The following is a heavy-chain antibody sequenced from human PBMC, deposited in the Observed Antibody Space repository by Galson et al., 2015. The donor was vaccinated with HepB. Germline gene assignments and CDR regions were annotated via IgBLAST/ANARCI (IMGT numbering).Heavy chain of an antibody. Sequence: SLRLSCAASGFRFGDFAMHWVRQAPGKGLEWVSGISWNSGRIGYADSVKGRFTISRDDAKNSLYLQVNSLRVEDTALYFCAKSPSANVQEFDYWGQGTLVTVSS. D-gene: IGHD1-26*01. V-gene: IGHV3-9*01. J-gene: IGHJ4*02. CDR1: GFRFGDFA. CDR3: AKSPSANVQEFDY. CDR2: ISWNSGRI.